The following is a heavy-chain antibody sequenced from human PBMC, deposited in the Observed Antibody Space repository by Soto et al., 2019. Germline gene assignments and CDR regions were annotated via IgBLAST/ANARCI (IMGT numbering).Heavy chain of an antibody. Sequence: QVQLVESGGGVVQPGRSLRLSCAASGFTFSSYGMHWVRQAPGKGLEWVAVIWYDGSNKYYADSVKGRFTISRDNSKNTLYLQMNSLRAEDTAVYYCARTRGLVVDATNFDYWGQGTLVTVSS. CDR2: IWYDGSNK. J-gene: IGHJ4*02. CDR1: GFTFSSYG. V-gene: IGHV3-33*01. D-gene: IGHD2-15*01. CDR3: ARTRGLVVDATNFDY.